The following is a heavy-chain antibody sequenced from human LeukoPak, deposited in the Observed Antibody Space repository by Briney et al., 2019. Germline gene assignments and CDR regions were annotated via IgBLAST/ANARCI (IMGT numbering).Heavy chain of an antibody. CDR2: IKEDGSEK. V-gene: IGHV3-7*01. J-gene: IGHJ4*02. CDR3: AREHDYGDYVDY. CDR1: GFICSSYW. Sequence: GGSLRLSCAASGFICSSYWMSWVRQAPGKGLEWVANIKEDGSEKKYVDSVKGRFTISRDNAKNSVYLQMNSLRAEDTAVYYCAREHDYGDYVDYWGQGTLVTVSS. D-gene: IGHD4-17*01.